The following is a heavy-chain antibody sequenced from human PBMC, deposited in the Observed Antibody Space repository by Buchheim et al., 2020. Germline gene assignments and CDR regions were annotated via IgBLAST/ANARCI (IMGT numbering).Heavy chain of an antibody. V-gene: IGHV1-69*06. D-gene: IGHD6-13*01. CDR1: GGTFDNYA. Sequence: QVQLVQSGAEVKKPGSSVKVSCKASGGTFDNYAIVWVRQAPGQGLEWVGGIIPFSDSTNYGQNFQGRVTITADKSTGTAYMELYRLRSGDTAVYYCARGAIAAAGTVDYWGQGTL. J-gene: IGHJ4*02. CDR3: ARGAIAAAGTVDY. CDR2: IIPFSDST.